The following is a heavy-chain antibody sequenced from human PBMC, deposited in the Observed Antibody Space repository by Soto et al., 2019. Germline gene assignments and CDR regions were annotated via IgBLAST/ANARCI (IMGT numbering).Heavy chain of an antibody. CDR2: IKQDGSEK. J-gene: IGHJ3*02. CDR1: GFTFSSHL. V-gene: IGHV3-7*01. CDR3: ARDRRWLGAFDI. Sequence: PGGSLRLSCAASGFTFSSHLMSWGRQAPGKGLEWVANIKQDGSEKYYVDSVKGRFTISRDNAKNSLYLQMNSLRAEDTAVYYCARDRRWLGAFDIWGQGTMVTVSS. D-gene: IGHD6-19*01.